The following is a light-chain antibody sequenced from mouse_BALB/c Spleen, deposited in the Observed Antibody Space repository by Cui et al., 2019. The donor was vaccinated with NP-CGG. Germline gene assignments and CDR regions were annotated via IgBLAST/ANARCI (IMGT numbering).Light chain of an antibody. CDR2: GTN. Sequence: HAVVPQESALTTSPGETVTVTCRSSTGAVTTSNYANWVQEKPDHLFTGLIGGTNNRVPGVPARFSGSLIGDKAALTITGAQTEDEAIYFCALWYSNHWVFGGGTKLTVL. CDR3: ALWYSNHWV. V-gene: IGLV1*01. J-gene: IGLJ1*01. CDR1: TGAVTTSNY.